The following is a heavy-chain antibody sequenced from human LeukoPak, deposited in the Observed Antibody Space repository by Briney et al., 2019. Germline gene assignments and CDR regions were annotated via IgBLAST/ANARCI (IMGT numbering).Heavy chain of an antibody. J-gene: IGHJ4*02. CDR3: ARVNGDYDIVY. CDR2: INHSGST. CDR1: GGSFSGYY. D-gene: IGHD4-17*01. V-gene: IGHV4-34*01. Sequence: SETLSLTCAVYGGSFSGYYWSWIRQPPGKGLEWIGEINHSGSTNYNPSLKSRVTISVDTSKNQFSLKLSSVTAADTAVYYCARVNGDYDIVYRGQGTLVTVSS.